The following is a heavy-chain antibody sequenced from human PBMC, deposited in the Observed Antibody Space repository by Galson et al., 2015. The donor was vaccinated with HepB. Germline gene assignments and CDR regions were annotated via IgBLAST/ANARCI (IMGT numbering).Heavy chain of an antibody. J-gene: IGHJ4*02. V-gene: IGHV3-9*01. Sequence: SLRLSCAASGFTFDDYAMHWVRQAPGKGLEWVSGISWNSGSIGYADSVKGRFTISRDNAKNSLYLQMNSLRAEDTALYYCAKDWSVWVYGSGSLGFDYWGQGTLVTVSS. CDR1: GFTFDDYA. CDR3: AKDWSVWVYGSGSLGFDY. D-gene: IGHD3-10*01. CDR2: ISWNSGSI.